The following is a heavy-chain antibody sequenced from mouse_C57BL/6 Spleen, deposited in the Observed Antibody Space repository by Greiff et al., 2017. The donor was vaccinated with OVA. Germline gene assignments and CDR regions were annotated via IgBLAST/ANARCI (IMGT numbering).Heavy chain of an antibody. D-gene: IGHD2-2*01. CDR3: TSWLRGDY. J-gene: IGHJ4*01. CDR2: IDPETGGT. Sequence: LQESGAELVRPGASVTLSCKASGYTFTDYEMHWVKQTPVHGLEWIGAIDPETGGTAYNQKFKGKAILTADKSSSTAYMELRSLTSEDSAVYYCTSWLRGDYWGQGTSVTVSS. V-gene: IGHV1-15*01. CDR1: GYTFTDYE.